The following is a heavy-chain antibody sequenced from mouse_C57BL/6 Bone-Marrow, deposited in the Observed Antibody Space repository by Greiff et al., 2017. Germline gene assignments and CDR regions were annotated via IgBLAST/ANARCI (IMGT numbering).Heavy chain of an antibody. J-gene: IGHJ4*01. V-gene: IGHV1-50*01. CDR3: ARGGGDYDDYYAMDY. CDR1: GYTFTSYW. CDR2: IDPSDSYT. D-gene: IGHD2-4*01. Sequence: QVQLQQPGAELVKPGASVKLSCKASGYTFTSYWMQWVKQRPGQGLEWIGEIDPSDSYTNYNQKFKGEATLTVDTSSSTAYMQLSSLTSEDSAVYYCARGGGDYDDYYAMDYWGQGTSVTVSS.